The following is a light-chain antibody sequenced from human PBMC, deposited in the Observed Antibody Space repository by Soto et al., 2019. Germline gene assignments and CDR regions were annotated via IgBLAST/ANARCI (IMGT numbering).Light chain of an antibody. CDR1: QDTRND. Sequence: IQMAKSPATVAASIGKRVTITCRASQDTRNDLGWYQQKPGKAPKFLIYDASNLQSGVPSRFSGGGSGTDFTLTISSLEPEDFALYYCQQRNTWPPIPFG. J-gene: IGKJ2*01. CDR3: QQRNTWPPIP. V-gene: IGKV1-17*01. CDR2: DAS.